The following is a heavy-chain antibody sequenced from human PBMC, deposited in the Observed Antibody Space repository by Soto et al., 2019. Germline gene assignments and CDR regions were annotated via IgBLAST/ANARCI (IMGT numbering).Heavy chain of an antibody. V-gene: IGHV3-9*01. CDR3: AREIGGGDGYGVGFND. CDR1: GFSFDDYA. CDR2: IRWNSANI. D-gene: IGHD3-16*01. Sequence: VQLVESGGGLVQPGRSLRLSCAASGFSFDDYAMHWVRQTPGKGLEWVSGIRWNSANIGYADSVKGRLTISRENTKNYLYLQMNSLRPEDTALYYCAREIGGGDGYGVGFNDWGQGTLINVSS. J-gene: IGHJ4*02.